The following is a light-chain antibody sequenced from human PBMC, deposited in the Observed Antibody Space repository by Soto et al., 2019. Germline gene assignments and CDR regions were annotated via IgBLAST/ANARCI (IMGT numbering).Light chain of an antibody. CDR3: QQHANWPLT. CDR2: AAS. Sequence: DIQMTQSPSSLSASVGDRVTITCRASQSISRYLNWYQQKPGKAPKLLIYAASSLQSGVPSRFSGSQSGTDFTLTISSLEPEDFAVYYCQQHANWPLTFGGGTKVDIK. V-gene: IGKV1-39*01. J-gene: IGKJ4*01. CDR1: QSISRY.